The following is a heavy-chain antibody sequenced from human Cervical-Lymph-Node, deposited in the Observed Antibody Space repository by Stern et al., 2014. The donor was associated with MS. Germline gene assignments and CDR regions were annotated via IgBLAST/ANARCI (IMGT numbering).Heavy chain of an antibody. D-gene: IGHD3/OR15-3a*01. J-gene: IGHJ4*02. CDR3: ARGTGYSYYLDY. Sequence: VQLVQSGAEVKKPGASVKVSCKASGYTFTDYYLHWVRQAPGQGLEWMGLYNPSSGSTPYAQKFQGSVAMTTESSTSTLYMELSSLRSDDTAFYYCARGTGYSYYLDYWGQGTLVTVSS. CDR1: GYTFTDYY. V-gene: IGHV1-46*01. CDR2: YNPSSGST.